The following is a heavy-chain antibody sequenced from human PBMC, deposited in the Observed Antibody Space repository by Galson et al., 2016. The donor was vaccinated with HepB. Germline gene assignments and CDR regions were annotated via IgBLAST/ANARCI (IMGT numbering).Heavy chain of an antibody. CDR3: ARVGNVLLWFGATDV. J-gene: IGHJ6*02. CDR2: ISSSSSII. Sequence: VRQAPGKGLEWVSYISSSSSIIYYADSVRGRFTISRDKAKNSLYLQMNSLRDGDTAVYYCARVGNVLLWFGATDVWGQGTTVTVSS. D-gene: IGHD3-10*01. V-gene: IGHV3-48*02.